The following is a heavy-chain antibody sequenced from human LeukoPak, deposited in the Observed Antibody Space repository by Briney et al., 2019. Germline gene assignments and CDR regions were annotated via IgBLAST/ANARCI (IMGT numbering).Heavy chain of an antibody. D-gene: IGHD1-26*01. V-gene: IGHV4-59*01. Sequence: SETLSLTCTVSGGSISSYYRSWIRQPPGKGLEWIGYIYYSGSTNYNPSLKSRVTISVDTSKNQFSLKLSSVTAADTAVYYCARSLRSHPTNWGQGTLVTVSS. CDR2: IYYSGST. J-gene: IGHJ4*02. CDR1: GGSISSYY. CDR3: ARSLRSHPTN.